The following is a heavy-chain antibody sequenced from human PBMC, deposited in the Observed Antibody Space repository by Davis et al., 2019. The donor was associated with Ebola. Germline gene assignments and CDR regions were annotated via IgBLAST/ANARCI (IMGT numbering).Heavy chain of an antibody. J-gene: IGHJ2*01. CDR3: ARHASGDFWYFGL. D-gene: IGHD3-10*01. CDR1: GFTVSSNY. CDR2: IFGDGNT. V-gene: IGHV3-53*01. Sequence: GGSLRLSCAASGFTVSSNYMSWVRQAPGKGLEWVSIIFGDGNTYYADSVKGRFTISRDNSKNTLYLQMNSLRAEDTAMYYCARHASGDFWYFGLWGRGTLVTVSS.